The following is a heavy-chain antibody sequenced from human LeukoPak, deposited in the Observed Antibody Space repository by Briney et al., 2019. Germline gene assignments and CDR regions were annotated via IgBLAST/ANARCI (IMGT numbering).Heavy chain of an antibody. V-gene: IGHV1-69*05. J-gene: IGHJ4*02. D-gene: IGHD3-10*01. CDR2: IIPIFGTA. CDR3: ARGSGWFGELLSEPFDY. Sequence: ASVKVSCKASGGTFSSYAISWVRQAPGQGREWMGRIIPIFGTAHYAQKFQGRVTITTDESTSTAYMELSSLRSEDTAVYYCARGSGWFGELLSEPFDYWGQGTLVTVSS. CDR1: GGTFSSYA.